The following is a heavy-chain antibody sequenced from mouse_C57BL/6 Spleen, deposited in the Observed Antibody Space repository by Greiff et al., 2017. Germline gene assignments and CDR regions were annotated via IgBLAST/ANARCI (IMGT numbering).Heavy chain of an antibody. CDR3: ARWGYDLVGYFDY. D-gene: IGHD2-4*01. V-gene: IGHV1-82*01. CDR2: IDPGGGDT. CDR1: GYTFSSSW. Sequence: QVQLQQPGAELVKPGASVKLSCKASGYTFSSSWMHWVKQRPGKGLEWIGRIDPGGGDTNYNGKFKGKATLPVDKSSSTAYMQLSSLTSEDSAVDFCARWGYDLVGYFDYWGQGTALTVSS. J-gene: IGHJ2*01.